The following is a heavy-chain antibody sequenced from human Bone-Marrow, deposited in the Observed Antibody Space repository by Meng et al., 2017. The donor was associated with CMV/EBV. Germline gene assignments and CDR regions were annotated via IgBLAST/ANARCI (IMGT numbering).Heavy chain of an antibody. Sequence: ASVKVSCKASGYTFTSYGISWVRQAPGQGLEWMGWISAYNGNTNYAQKLQGRVTMTRDTSISTAYMELSRLRSDDTAVYYCARGHSSSWPGGYWGQGTLVTVSS. CDR1: GYTFTSYG. CDR3: ARGHSSSWPGGY. V-gene: IGHV1-18*01. J-gene: IGHJ4*02. D-gene: IGHD6-13*01. CDR2: ISAYNGNT.